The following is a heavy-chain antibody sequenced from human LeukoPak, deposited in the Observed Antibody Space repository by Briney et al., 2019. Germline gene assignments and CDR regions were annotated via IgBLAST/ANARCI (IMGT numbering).Heavy chain of an antibody. CDR1: GYTFTGYD. CDR3: ARERIRIVVVIRDAFDI. Sequence: GSVRVSCKASGYTFTGYDMHWVRQAPGQGLEWMGRINPNSGGTNYAQKLKGRVTMTRDTSISTAYMELSRLRSDDTAVYYCARERIRIVVVIRDAFDIWGQGTMVTVSS. V-gene: IGHV1-2*06. CDR2: INPNSGGT. D-gene: IGHD3-22*01. J-gene: IGHJ3*02.